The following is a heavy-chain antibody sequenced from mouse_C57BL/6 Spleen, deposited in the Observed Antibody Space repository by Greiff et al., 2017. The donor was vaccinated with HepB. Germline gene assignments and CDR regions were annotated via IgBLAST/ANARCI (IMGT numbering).Heavy chain of an antibody. CDR2: ISNGGGST. CDR3: ARATTVVPYAMDY. CDR1: GFTFSDYY. J-gene: IGHJ4*01. V-gene: IGHV5-12*01. D-gene: IGHD1-1*01. Sequence: EVKLMESGGGLVQPGGSLKLSCAASGFTFSDYYMYWVRQTPEKGLEWVAYISNGGGSTYYPDTVKGRFTISRDNAKNTLYLQMSRLKSDDTAMYYCARATTVVPYAMDYWGQGTSVTVSS.